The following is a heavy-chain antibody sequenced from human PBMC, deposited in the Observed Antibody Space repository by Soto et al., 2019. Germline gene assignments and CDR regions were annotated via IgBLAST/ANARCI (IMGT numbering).Heavy chain of an antibody. J-gene: IGHJ4*02. D-gene: IGHD3-22*01. V-gene: IGHV3-30*03. CDR1: GFTFSSYG. CDR2: ISYDGSNK. Sequence: HPGGSLRLSCAASGFTFSSYGMHWVRQAPGKGLEWVAVISYDGSNKYYADSVKGRFTISRDNSKNTLYLQMNSLRAEDTAVYYCASLDTIYDIDYWGQGTLVTVSS. CDR3: ASLDTIYDIDY.